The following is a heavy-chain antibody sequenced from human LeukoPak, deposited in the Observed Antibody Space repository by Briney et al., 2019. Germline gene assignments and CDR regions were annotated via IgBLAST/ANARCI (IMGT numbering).Heavy chain of an antibody. CDR2: VRNKAKSYST. D-gene: IGHD2-2*01. J-gene: IGHJ3*02. V-gene: IGHV3-72*01. CDR1: GFTFSDHY. Sequence: GGSLRLACSGAGFTFSDHYMDWVRQPPGKGREWVCGVRNKAKSYSTEYAASVKARFTISRADSQSSVSLHMKSTTTEDTAIYYCTSPERSSDTFDIWGPGTLVTISS. CDR3: TSPERSSDTFDI.